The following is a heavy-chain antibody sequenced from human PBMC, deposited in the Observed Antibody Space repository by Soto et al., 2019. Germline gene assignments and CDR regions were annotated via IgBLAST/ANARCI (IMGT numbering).Heavy chain of an antibody. CDR1: GYTFTSYA. V-gene: IGHV1-3*01. J-gene: IGHJ5*02. D-gene: IGHD6-13*01. Sequence: GASVKVSCKASGYTFTSYAMHWVRQAPGQRLEWMGWINAGNGNTKYSQKFQGRVTITRDTSASTAYMELSGLRSEDTAVYYCARGPGIAAAWIFRFDPWGQGTLVTVSS. CDR3: ARGPGIAAAWIFRFDP. CDR2: INAGNGNT.